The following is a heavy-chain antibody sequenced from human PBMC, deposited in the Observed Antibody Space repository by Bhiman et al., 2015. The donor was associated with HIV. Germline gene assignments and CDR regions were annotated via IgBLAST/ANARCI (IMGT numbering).Heavy chain of an antibody. V-gene: IGHV3-48*03. CDR3: AREFTGYSSSNFDY. CDR1: GFTFSSYG. D-gene: IGHD6-13*01. J-gene: IGHJ4*02. CDR2: ISSSGDTI. Sequence: EVQLVESGGGLVQPGGSLRLSCAASGFTFSSYGMNWVRQAPGKGLEWVSYISSSGDTIYYADSVKGRFTISRDNAKNSLYLQVNSLRAEDTAVYYCAREFTGYSSSNFDYWGQGTLVTVSS.